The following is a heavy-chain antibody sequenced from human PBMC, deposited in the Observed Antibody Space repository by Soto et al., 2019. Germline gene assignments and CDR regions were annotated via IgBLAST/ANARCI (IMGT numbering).Heavy chain of an antibody. Sequence: QLQLQESGPGLVKPSQTLSLTCTVSGGSISSGNYYWSWIRQPPGKGLEWIGCIYYSGSTYYNPYLKSRVTISVDTSKNQFSLKLSSVTAADTAVYYCASHGRRFVSFDYWGQGTLVTVSS. CDR2: IYYSGST. D-gene: IGHD2-21*01. CDR1: GGSISSGNYY. J-gene: IGHJ4*02. V-gene: IGHV4-30-4*08. CDR3: ASHGRRFVSFDY.